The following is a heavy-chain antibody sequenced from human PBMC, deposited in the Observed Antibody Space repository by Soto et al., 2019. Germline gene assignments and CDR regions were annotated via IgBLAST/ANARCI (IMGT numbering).Heavy chain of an antibody. J-gene: IGHJ4*02. V-gene: IGHV1-69*13. D-gene: IGHD3-22*01. CDR1: GGTFSSYA. Sequence: SVKVSCKASGGTFSSYAISWVRQAPGQGLEWMGGIIPIFGTANYAQKFQGRVTITADESTSTAYMELSSLRSEDTAVYYCARDPHSRLNSIHIGDYWGQGTLVTVPS. CDR3: ARDPHSRLNSIHIGDY. CDR2: IIPIFGTA.